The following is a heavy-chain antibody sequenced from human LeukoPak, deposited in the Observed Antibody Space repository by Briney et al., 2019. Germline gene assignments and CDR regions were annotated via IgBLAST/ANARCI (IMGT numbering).Heavy chain of an antibody. CDR2: IYHSGST. J-gene: IGHJ4*02. CDR3: ARAQAISSAGPYCFDY. CDR1: GFTFDDYG. V-gene: IGHV4-30-2*01. Sequence: LRLSCAASGFTFDDYGMSWIRQPPGKGLEWIGYIYHSGSTYYNPSLKSRVTTSVDRSKNQFSLKLSSVTAADTAVYYCARAQAISSAGPYCFDYWGQGTLVTVSS.